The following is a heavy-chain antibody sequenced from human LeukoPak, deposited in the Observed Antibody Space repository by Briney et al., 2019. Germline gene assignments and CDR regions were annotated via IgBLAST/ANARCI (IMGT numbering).Heavy chain of an antibody. J-gene: IGHJ4*02. CDR2: IWYDGSNK. V-gene: IGHV3-33*06. CDR3: AKDGAASGKYQLLSSFDY. Sequence: GGSLRLSCAASGFTFSSYGMHWVRQAPGKGLEWVAVIWYDGSNKYYADSVKGRFTISRDISKTTLYLQMNSLRAEDTAVYYCAKDGAASGKYQLLSSFDYWGQGTLVTVSS. CDR1: GFTFSSYG. D-gene: IGHD2-2*01.